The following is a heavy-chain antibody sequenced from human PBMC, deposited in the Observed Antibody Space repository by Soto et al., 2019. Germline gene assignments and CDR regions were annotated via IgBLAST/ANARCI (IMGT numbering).Heavy chain of an antibody. V-gene: IGHV3-23*01. J-gene: IGHJ4*02. D-gene: IGHD2-2*02. CDR3: AKSGGLLLYPFDY. CDR2: ISGSGGWT. Sequence: GGSLRLSCAASGFTFSNYAMSWVRQAPGKGLEWVSAISGSGGWTYYADSVKGRFTIPRDNSKNTLYLQMSSLRAEDTAVYYCAKSGGLLLYPFDYWGQGTLVTVSS. CDR1: GFTFSNYA.